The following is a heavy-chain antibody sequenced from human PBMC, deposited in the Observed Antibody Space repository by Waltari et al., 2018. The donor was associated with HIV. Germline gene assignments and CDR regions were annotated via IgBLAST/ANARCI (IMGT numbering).Heavy chain of an antibody. V-gene: IGHV3-7*01. J-gene: IGHJ5*01. CDR1: GLPFNTFW. D-gene: IGHD2-15*01. CDR3: ARDNVVSFDS. CDR2: INQDGSQR. Sequence: EVQLVESGGGLVQPGGSLSLSCAASGLPFNTFWMSWVRQAPGKGLEWVASINQDGSQRYSVDSVKGRFSISRDNAKNSLYLQMNSLRVEDSAVYYCARDNVVSFDSWGQGTLVTVSS.